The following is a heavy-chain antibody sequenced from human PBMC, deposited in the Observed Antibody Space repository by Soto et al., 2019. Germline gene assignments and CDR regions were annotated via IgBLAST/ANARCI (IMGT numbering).Heavy chain of an antibody. CDR1: GGSISSYY. CDR3: ARGALGTAAGYYYYYMDV. V-gene: IGHV4-59*01. Sequence: PSETLSLTCTVSGGSISSYYWSWIRQPPGKGLEWIGYIYYSGSTNYNPSLKSRVTISVDTSKNQFSLKLSSVTAADTAVYYCARGALGTAAGYYYYYMDVWGKGTTVTVSS. J-gene: IGHJ6*03. CDR2: IYYSGST. D-gene: IGHD6-13*01.